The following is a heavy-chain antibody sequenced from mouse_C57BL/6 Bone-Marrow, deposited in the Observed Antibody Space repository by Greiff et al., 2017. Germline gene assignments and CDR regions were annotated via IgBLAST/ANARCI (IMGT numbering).Heavy chain of an antibody. CDR1: GYAFTNYL. V-gene: IGHV1-54*01. J-gene: IGHJ4*01. CDR2: INPGSGGT. D-gene: IGHD2-2*01. Sequence: QVQLQQSGAELVRPGTSVKVSCKASGYAFTNYLIEWVKQRPGQGLEWIGVINPGSGGTNYNEKFKGKATLTADKSSSTAYMQLSSLTSEDSAVYFCARCGNDLYAMDYWGQGTSVTVSS. CDR3: ARCGNDLYAMDY.